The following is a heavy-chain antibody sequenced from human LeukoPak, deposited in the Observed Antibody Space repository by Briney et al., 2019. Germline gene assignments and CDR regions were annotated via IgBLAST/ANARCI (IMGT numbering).Heavy chain of an antibody. CDR1: GYTFTAYY. D-gene: IGHD3-10*01. CDR3: ASLPPPHNYYGTRPGSYYYYMDV. J-gene: IGHJ6*03. V-gene: IGHV1-2*02. Sequence: ASVKVSCKASGYTFTAYYMHWARQAPGQGLEWMGWINPNSGGTNYAQNFQGRVTMTRDTSISTAYMELSRLRSDDTAVYYCASLPPPHNYYGTRPGSYYYYMDVWGKGTTVTVSS. CDR2: INPNSGGT.